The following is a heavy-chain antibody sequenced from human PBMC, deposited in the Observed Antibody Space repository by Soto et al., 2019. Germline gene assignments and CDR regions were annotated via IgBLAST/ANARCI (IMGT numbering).Heavy chain of an antibody. V-gene: IGHV1-3*01. D-gene: IGHD3-10*01. CDR1: GYTFTSYA. CDR2: INAGNGNT. Sequence: ASVMVSSQTSGYTFTSYAIHWVRQAPGQRLEWMGWINAGNGNTKYSQKFQGRVTMTTDTSTSTAYMEMRSLRSDDTAVYYCARGVGSGTYYNQYNWFDPWGQGTLVTVSS. CDR3: ARGVGSGTYYNQYNWFDP. J-gene: IGHJ5*02.